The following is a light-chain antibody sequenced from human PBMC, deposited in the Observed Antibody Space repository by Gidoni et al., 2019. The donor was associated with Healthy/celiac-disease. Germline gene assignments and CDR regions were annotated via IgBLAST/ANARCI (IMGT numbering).Light chain of an antibody. V-gene: IGKV1-33*01. CDR3: QQYDNLPPLT. J-gene: IGKJ4*01. Sequence: DIQMTQSPSSLSASVGDRVTITCQASQDLSNDLNWYQHKPGKAPELLIYDASHLETGVPSRFSGSGSGTDFTFTISSLQPEDIATYYCQQYDNLPPLTFGGGTKVEIK. CDR1: QDLSND. CDR2: DAS.